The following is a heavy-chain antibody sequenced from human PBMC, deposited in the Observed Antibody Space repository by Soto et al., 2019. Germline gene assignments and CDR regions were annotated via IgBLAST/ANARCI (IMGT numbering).Heavy chain of an antibody. J-gene: IGHJ6*02. Sequence: PGGSLRLSCAASGFTFSSYAMSWVRQAPGKGLEWVSAISGSGGSTYYTDSVKGRFTISRDNSKNTLYLQMNSLRAEDTAVYYCAKPGSRGLSVSSGMDVWGQGTTVTVSS. CDR2: ISGSGGST. CDR3: AKPGSRGLSVSSGMDV. D-gene: IGHD3-10*01. CDR1: GFTFSSYA. V-gene: IGHV3-23*01.